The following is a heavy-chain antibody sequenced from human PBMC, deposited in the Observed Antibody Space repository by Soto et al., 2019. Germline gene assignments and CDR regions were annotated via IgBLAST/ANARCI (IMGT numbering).Heavy chain of an antibody. CDR2: IGTSTANT. J-gene: IGHJ6*03. CDR3: AKVGEWSGNYKYYMDV. Sequence: EVQLLESGGGLVQPGGSLRLSCAASGFTFSNYAMRWIRQAPGKGLEWVSAIGTSTANTFYADSVKGRFTISRDNSKNALYLQMNTLRAEDTAVYYCAKVGEWSGNYKYYMDVWGKGTTVTVSS. CDR1: GFTFSNYA. D-gene: IGHD3-10*02. V-gene: IGHV3-23*01.